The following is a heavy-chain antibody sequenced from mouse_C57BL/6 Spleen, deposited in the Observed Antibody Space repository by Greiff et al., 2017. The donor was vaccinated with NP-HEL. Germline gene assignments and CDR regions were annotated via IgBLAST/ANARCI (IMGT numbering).Heavy chain of an antibody. CDR3: ARYHYGYDEY. CDR1: GYTFTSYW. Sequence: VQLQQPGAELVRPGTSVKLSCKASGYTFTSYWMHWVKQRPGQGLEWIGVIDPSDSYTNYNQKFKGKATLTVDPSSSTAYMQLSSLTSEDSAVYYCARYHYGYDEYWGQGTLVTVSA. D-gene: IGHD2-2*01. J-gene: IGHJ3*01. CDR2: IDPSDSYT. V-gene: IGHV1-59*01.